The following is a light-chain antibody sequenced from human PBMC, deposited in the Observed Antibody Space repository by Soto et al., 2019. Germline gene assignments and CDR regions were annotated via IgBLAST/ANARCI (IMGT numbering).Light chain of an antibody. CDR1: QRVSSS. J-gene: IGKJ2*01. Sequence: EIVMTQSPATLSVSPGERGTLSCRASQRVSSSLAWYQQKPGQAPRLLISGASTRATGIPARFSGSGSGTEFTITISSLQSEDFAVYYCQQYNNWPYTFGQGTKLEIK. CDR2: GAS. CDR3: QQYNNWPYT. V-gene: IGKV3-15*01.